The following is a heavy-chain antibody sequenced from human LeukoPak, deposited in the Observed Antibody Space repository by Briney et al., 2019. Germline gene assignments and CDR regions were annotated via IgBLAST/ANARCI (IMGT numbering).Heavy chain of an antibody. V-gene: IGHV3-48*04. CDR1: GFTFSSYN. CDR2: ISSSSSTI. CDR3: ARVAYCGGDCYLHFDY. D-gene: IGHD2-21*02. Sequence: GGSLRLSCAASGFTFSSYNMNWVRQAPGKGLEWVSYISSSSSTIYYADSVKGRFTISRDNAKNSLYLQMNSLRAEDTAVYYCARVAYCGGDCYLHFDYWGQGTLVTVSS. J-gene: IGHJ4*02.